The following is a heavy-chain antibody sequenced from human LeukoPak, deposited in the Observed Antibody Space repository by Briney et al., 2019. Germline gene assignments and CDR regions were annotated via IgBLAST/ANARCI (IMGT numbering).Heavy chain of an antibody. J-gene: IGHJ5*02. Sequence: ASVKVSCKASGYTFTNYGISWVRQAPGQGLEWMGWISAYNGNTHYAQNLQGRVTMTTDTSTSTAYMELKSLRSDDTAVYYCARGGHRRYYYTSGSAFDPWGQGTLVTVSA. V-gene: IGHV1-18*01. CDR1: GYTFTNYG. D-gene: IGHD3-10*01. CDR2: ISAYNGNT. CDR3: ARGGHRRYYYTSGSAFDP.